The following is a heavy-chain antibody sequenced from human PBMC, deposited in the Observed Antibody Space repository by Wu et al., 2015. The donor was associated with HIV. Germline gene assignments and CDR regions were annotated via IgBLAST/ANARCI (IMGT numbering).Heavy chain of an antibody. Sequence: QVQLVQSGAEVKKPGSSVKVSCKTSGGTFSSYGVSWVRQAPGQGLEWMGGFTTIFGTANYAQKFQDRVTITADESTGTAYMELRSLRSEDTAVYYCARDLFSAQIGTDYYYYYYMTSGQRDQRSPSP. CDR2: FTTIFGTA. CDR3: ARDLFSAQIGTDYYYYYYMTS. CDR1: GGTFSSYG. V-gene: IGHV1-69*12. D-gene: IGHD1-1*01. J-gene: IGHJ6*03.